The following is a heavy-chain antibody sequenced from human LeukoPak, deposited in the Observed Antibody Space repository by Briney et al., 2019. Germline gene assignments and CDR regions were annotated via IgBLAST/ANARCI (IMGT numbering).Heavy chain of an antibody. V-gene: IGHV3-53*01. D-gene: IGHD3-22*01. Sequence: GGSLRLSCAASGFTVSSNYMTWVRQAPGKGLEWVSVIYSGGSTYYADSVKGRFTISRDNSKNTLYLQMNSLRAEDTAVYYCARGTRSGYFQLYFDYWGQGTLVTVSS. CDR2: IYSGGST. J-gene: IGHJ4*02. CDR1: GFTVSSNY. CDR3: ARGTRSGYFQLYFDY.